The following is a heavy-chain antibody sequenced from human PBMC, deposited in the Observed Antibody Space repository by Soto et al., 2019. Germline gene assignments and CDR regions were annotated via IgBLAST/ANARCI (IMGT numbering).Heavy chain of an antibody. V-gene: IGHV3-30*18. J-gene: IGHJ5*01. CDR2: ISYDGSNK. CDR1: GFTFSTYG. D-gene: IGHD2-8*01. Sequence: QVQLVESGGGVVQPGKSLRLSCAASGFTFSTYGMHWVRQAPGKGLEWVAVISYDGSNKYYADSVKGRFTISRDNSKXTLXLQMXSXXTEDTAMYYXXXDXXXXXXXFVYGDWFDSWGQGTLVTVSS. CDR3: XXDXXXXXXXFVYGDWFDS.